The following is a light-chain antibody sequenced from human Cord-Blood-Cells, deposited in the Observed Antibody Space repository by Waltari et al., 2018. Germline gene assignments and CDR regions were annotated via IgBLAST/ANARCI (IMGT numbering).Light chain of an antibody. Sequence: DIQMTQSPSSLSASVGDRVTITCRASQSISSYLNWYQQKPGKAPKLLIYAASSLQSGVPSRFSGSGSGTDVTLTISSLQPEDCATDYCQQSYSTPRFGQGTKVEIK. CDR3: QQSYSTPR. CDR1: QSISSY. J-gene: IGKJ1*01. V-gene: IGKV1-39*01. CDR2: AAS.